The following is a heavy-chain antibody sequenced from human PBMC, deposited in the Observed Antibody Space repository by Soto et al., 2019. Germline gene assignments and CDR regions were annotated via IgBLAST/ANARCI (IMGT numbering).Heavy chain of an antibody. CDR2: TRNKANSYTT. V-gene: IGHV3-72*01. D-gene: IGHD3-10*01. Sequence: GGSLRLSCAASGFTFSDHYMDWVRQAPGKGLEWVGRTRNKANSYTTEYAASVKGRFTISRDDSKNSLYLQMNSLKTEDTAVYYCARGYGSGSYCYYGMDVWGQGTTVTVSS. CDR3: ARGYGSGSYCYYGMDV. CDR1: GFTFSDHY. J-gene: IGHJ6*02.